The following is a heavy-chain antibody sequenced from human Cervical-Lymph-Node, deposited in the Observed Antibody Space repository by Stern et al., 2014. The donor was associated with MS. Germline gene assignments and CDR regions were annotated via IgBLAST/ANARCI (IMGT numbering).Heavy chain of an antibody. CDR1: GFTFSSYG. CDR2: ISYDGSNK. V-gene: IGHV3-30*18. J-gene: IGHJ3*02. D-gene: IGHD6-19*01. Sequence: QVQLVESGGGVVQPGRSLRLSCAASGFTFSSYGMHWVRQAPGKGLEWVAVISYDGSNKYYADSVKGRFTISRDNSKNTLYLQMNSLRAEDTAVYYCAKDHCSGWGCDAFDIWGQGTMVTVSS. CDR3: AKDHCSGWGCDAFDI.